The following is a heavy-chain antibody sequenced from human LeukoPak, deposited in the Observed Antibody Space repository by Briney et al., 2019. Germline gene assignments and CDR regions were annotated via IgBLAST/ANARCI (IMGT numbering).Heavy chain of an antibody. Sequence: ASVKVSCKASGGTFSSYAISSVRQAPGQGLEWMGRIIPILGIANYAQKFQGRVTITADKSTSTAYMELSSLRSEDTAVYYCASLLNYYDSSGYKSLDYWGQGTLVTVSS. CDR3: ASLLNYYDSSGYKSLDY. CDR1: GGTFSSYA. J-gene: IGHJ4*02. D-gene: IGHD3-22*01. CDR2: IIPILGIA. V-gene: IGHV1-69*04.